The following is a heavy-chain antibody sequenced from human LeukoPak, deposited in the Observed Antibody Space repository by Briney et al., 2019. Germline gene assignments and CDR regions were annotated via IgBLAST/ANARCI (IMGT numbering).Heavy chain of an antibody. Sequence: GGSLRLSCAASGFTFSDYWMHWVRQDPGKGLVWVSRINGDGTDTRYADSVKGRFTISRDNAKKTLYLEMNSLRVEDTAVYYYAADLDFRFHHWGQGTLLTVSS. D-gene: IGHD3-3*01. J-gene: IGHJ4*02. CDR2: INGDGTDT. CDR3: AADLDFRFHH. CDR1: GFTFSDYW. V-gene: IGHV3-74*01.